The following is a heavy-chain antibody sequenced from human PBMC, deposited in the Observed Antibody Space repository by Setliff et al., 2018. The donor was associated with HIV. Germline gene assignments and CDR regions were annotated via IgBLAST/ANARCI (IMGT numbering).Heavy chain of an antibody. Sequence: GGSLRLSCAASGFTFSSYAMSWVRQAPGKGLEWVSAISGSGGSTYYADSVKGRFTISRDNSKNTLYLQMNSLRAEDTAVYYCVRHKDRWGAIDYWGQGTLVTVSS. CDR3: VRHKDRWGAIDY. V-gene: IGHV3-23*01. D-gene: IGHD7-27*01. CDR1: GFTFSSYA. J-gene: IGHJ4*02. CDR2: ISGSGGST.